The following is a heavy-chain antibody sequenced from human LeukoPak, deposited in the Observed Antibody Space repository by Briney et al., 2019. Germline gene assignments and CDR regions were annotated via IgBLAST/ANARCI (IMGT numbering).Heavy chain of an antibody. D-gene: IGHD2-15*01. CDR3: ARGYCRGGSCYSYHYYKYMEV. CDR1: GGSISSSSYY. J-gene: IGHJ6*03. CDR2: IHYSCSI. Sequence: SETLSLTCTVSGGSISSSSYYGGWSHQPPGKVVEWIGIIHYSCSINNNPSLKSRVTIAVDTTKNQFSLVLSSVTAADTAVYYCARGYCRGGSCYSYHYYKYMEVWGKGTTVTLSS. V-gene: IGHV4-39*07.